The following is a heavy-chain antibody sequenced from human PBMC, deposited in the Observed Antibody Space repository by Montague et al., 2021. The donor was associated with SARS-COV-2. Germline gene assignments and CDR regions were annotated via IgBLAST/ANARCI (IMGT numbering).Heavy chain of an antibody. CDR1: GDSVSTNSGT. V-gene: IGHV6-1*01. Sequence: CAISGDSVSTNSGTWNWVRLSPSRGLEWLGRTYYRSEWYSDYSVSVKGRISINPDTPKNQFSLQLNSVTPEDTAVYYCARAERGSCGDGNCYQYFFNYWGRGTLVTVSS. CDR2: TYYRSEWYS. J-gene: IGHJ4*02. D-gene: IGHD2-15*01. CDR3: ARAERGSCGDGNCYQYFFNY.